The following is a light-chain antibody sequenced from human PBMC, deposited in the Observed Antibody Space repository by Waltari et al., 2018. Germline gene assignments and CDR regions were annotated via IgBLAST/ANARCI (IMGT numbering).Light chain of an antibody. CDR1: SSVIGAFNF. V-gene: IGLV2-14*01. Sequence: QSALTQPASVSGSPGQSITISCTGASSVIGAFNFVSWYQHHPGKAPKVIIYEVNNRPSGVSSRCSGSKSDNTASLTISGLQAEDEADYYCSSYISTNTLWLFGGGTKLTVL. J-gene: IGLJ2*01. CDR3: SSYISTNTLWL. CDR2: EVN.